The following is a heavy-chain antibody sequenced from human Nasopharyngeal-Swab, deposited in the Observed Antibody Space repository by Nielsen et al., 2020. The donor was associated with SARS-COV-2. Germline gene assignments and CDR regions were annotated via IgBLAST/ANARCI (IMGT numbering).Heavy chain of an antibody. CDR3: ASLSSGYCSSTSCYEGDENWFDP. J-gene: IGHJ5*02. D-gene: IGHD2-2*01. V-gene: IGHV3-11*04. CDR2: ISSSGSTI. CDR1: GFTFSDYY. Sequence: GGSLRLSCAASGFTFSDYYMSWIRQAPGKGLEWVSYISSSGSTIYYADSVKGRFTISRDNAKNPLYLQMNSLRAEDTAVYYCASLSSGYCSSTSCYEGDENWFDPWGQGTLVTVSS.